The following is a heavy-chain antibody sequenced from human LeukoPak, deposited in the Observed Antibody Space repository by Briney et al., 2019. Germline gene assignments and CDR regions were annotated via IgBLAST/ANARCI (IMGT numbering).Heavy chain of an antibody. CDR1: GFTLRIYA. CDR2: ISYDGSNQ. J-gene: IGHJ6*03. V-gene: IGHV3-30*16. CDR3: AREGRYYYYYYMDV. Sequence: GRSLRLSCAASGFTLRIYAMHSVPQAPRKGQEWVAVISYDGSNQYYADSVKGRFTMSRDNFKNKVYLQINSVRDEDTGVYYCAREGRYYYYYYMDVWGKGTTVTVSS.